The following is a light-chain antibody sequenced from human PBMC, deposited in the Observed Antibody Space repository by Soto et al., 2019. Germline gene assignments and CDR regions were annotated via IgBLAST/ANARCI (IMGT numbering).Light chain of an antibody. J-gene: IGLJ1*01. CDR3: RSYSISVFSV. CDR2: EVN. CDR1: SSDVGGYDY. V-gene: IGLV2-14*01. Sequence: QSALTQPASVSGSPGQSITISCTGTSSDVGGYDYVSWYQLHPGKAPKLMVFEVNNRPSGVSYRFSGSKSGNTASLTISGLQAEAEPDHFCRSYSISVFSVFGTGPK.